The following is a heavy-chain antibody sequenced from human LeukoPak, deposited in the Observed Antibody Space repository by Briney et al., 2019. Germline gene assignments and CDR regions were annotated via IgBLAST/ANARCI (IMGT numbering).Heavy chain of an antibody. V-gene: IGHV4-39*01. CDR2: IYYSGST. CDR3: ARPNYCSSTSCYHAFDI. CDR1: GGSISSSSYS. J-gene: IGHJ3*02. D-gene: IGHD2-2*01. Sequence: SETLSLTCTVSGGSISSSSYSWGWIRQPPGKGLEWIGSIYYSGSTYYNPSLKSRVTISVDTSKNQFSLKLSSVTAADTAVYYCARPNYCSSTSCYHAFDIWGQGTMVTVSS.